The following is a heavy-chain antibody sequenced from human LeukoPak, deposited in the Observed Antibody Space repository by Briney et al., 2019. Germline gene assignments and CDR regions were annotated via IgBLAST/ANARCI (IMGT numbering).Heavy chain of an antibody. J-gene: IGHJ4*02. D-gene: IGHD4-23*01. CDR2: INRDGSST. Sequence: GGSLRLSCAASGFTFSSYWMHWVRQAPGKGLVWVSRINRDGSSTSYADSVKGRFTISRDNAKNTLYLQMNSLRAEDTAVYYCARDGEYLDYGGNSVLDYWGQGTLVTVSS. CDR3: ARDGEYLDYGGNSVLDY. V-gene: IGHV3-74*01. CDR1: GFTFSSYW.